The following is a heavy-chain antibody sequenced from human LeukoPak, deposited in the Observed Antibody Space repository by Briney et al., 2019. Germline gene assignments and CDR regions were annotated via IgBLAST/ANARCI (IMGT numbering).Heavy chain of an antibody. D-gene: IGHD5-18*01. CDR1: GFTFSSYA. CDR3: AKDLNPWIQLWQRWGYYYYGMDV. CDR2: ISGSGGST. Sequence: AGGSLRLSCAASGFTFSSYAMSWVRQAPGKGLEWVSAISGSGGSTYYADSVKGRFTISRDNSKNTLYLQMNSLRAEDTAVYYCAKDLNPWIQLWQRWGYYYYGMDVWGQGTTVTVSS. J-gene: IGHJ6*02. V-gene: IGHV3-23*01.